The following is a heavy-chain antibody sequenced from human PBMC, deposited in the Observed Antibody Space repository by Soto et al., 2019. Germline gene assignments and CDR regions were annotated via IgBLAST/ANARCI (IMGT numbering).Heavy chain of an antibody. CDR3: ARGPSGDKVDY. D-gene: IGHD1-26*01. J-gene: IGHJ4*02. CDR2: IYNSGST. V-gene: IGHV4-30-4*01. CDR1: GGSINNNGYF. Sequence: QVQLQESGPGVVEPSQTLSLTCTVSGGSINNNGYFWSWIRQPPGSGLEWIGHIYNSGSTYSNPSLKSRLTISVDTSMNQFSLKLSSVTAADTAVYYCARGPSGDKVDYWGQGTLVTVSS.